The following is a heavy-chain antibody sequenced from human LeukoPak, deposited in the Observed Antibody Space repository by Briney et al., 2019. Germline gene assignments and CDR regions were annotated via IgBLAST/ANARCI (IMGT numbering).Heavy chain of an antibody. CDR2: ISTSGSYT. J-gene: IGHJ1*01. Sequence: GGSLRLSCAASGFTFSDYYMSWFRRAPGKGLEWVSYISTSGSYTIHTDSVKGRFTISRDDAKNSLYLQMNSLRVEDTAVYYCARLKYGSPQHWGQGTLVTVSS. CDR1: GFTFSDYY. CDR3: ARLKYGSPQH. V-gene: IGHV3-11*06. D-gene: IGHD1-26*01.